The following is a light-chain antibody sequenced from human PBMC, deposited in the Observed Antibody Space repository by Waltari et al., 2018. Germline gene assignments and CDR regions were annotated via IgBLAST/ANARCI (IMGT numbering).Light chain of an antibody. CDR1: HSVSSSY. CDR2: GAS. Sequence: DIGLTQSPGTLSLSPGERATLSCSASHSVSSSYLAWYQQKPGQAPRLLIYGASSRATGIPDRFSGSGSGTDFTLTISRLEPEDFAVYYCQQYGSSPWTFGQGTKVEIK. V-gene: IGKV3-20*01. J-gene: IGKJ1*01. CDR3: QQYGSSPWT.